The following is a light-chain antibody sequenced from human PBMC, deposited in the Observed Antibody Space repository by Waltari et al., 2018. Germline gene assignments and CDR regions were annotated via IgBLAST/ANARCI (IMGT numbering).Light chain of an antibody. J-gene: IGKJ3*01. V-gene: IGKV1-33*01. CDR1: QDISNY. CDR2: EAS. Sequence: DIQMTQSPSSLSASVGDRVTITCQASQDISNYLNWYQQKPGKAPELLIYEASNLEKGVPSRFSGSGSGTDFSFTISSLQPEDIATYHCQPFDDLPYPSGPGTKVDI. CDR3: QPFDDLPYP.